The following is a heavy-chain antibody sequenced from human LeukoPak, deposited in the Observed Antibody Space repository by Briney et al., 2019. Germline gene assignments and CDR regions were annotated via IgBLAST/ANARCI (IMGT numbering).Heavy chain of an antibody. V-gene: IGHV3-30-3*01. J-gene: IGHJ6*02. CDR3: ARDRGSSLLWTYYFYRMDG. CDR1: GFTFSSYP. D-gene: IGHD6-13*01. Sequence: GRSLRLFCTASGFTFSSYPMHWVRQAPGKGLEWVAFISYDGSNKYYGDCVKGRFNISRDNSKSTLYLQMKSLRAEDTGVYYSARDRGSSLLWTYYFYRMDGWGQGTTVTVSS. CDR2: ISYDGSNK.